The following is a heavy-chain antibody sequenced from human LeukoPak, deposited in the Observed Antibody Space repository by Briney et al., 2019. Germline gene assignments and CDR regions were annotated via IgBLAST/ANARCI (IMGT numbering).Heavy chain of an antibody. CDR3: ARATYYYDSSGYSHYIDY. J-gene: IGHJ4*02. D-gene: IGHD3-22*01. Sequence: PGGSLTLSCAASGFTFSSYSMNWVRQAPGKGLEWVSSISSSSSYIYYADSVKGRFTISRDNAKNSLYLQMNSLRAEDTAVYYCARATYYYDSSGYSHYIDYWGQGTLVTVSS. CDR2: ISSSSSYI. V-gene: IGHV3-21*01. CDR1: GFTFSSYS.